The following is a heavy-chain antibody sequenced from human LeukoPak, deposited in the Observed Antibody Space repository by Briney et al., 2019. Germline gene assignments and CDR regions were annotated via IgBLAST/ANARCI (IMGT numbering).Heavy chain of an antibody. Sequence: GGSLRLSCAASGFTLSSYSINWVRQAPGKGLEWVSSISSSSSYIYYADSVKGRFTISRDNAKNSLYLQMNSLRAEDTAVYYCARGSSSWPEYFQHWGQGTLVTVSS. D-gene: IGHD6-13*01. CDR1: GFTLSSYS. J-gene: IGHJ1*01. CDR3: ARGSSSWPEYFQH. CDR2: ISSSSSYI. V-gene: IGHV3-21*01.